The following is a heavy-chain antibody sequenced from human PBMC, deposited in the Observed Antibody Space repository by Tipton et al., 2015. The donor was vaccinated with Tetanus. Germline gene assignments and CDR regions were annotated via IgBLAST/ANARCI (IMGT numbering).Heavy chain of an antibody. CDR3: ARQDTLNYYYVGYFHD. CDR1: GGSTSGSGHY. D-gene: IGHD3-22*01. CDR2: ISYSGRT. J-gene: IGHJ1*01. V-gene: IGHV4-39*01. Sequence: TLSLTCIVSGGSTSGSGHYGAWVRQSPGKGLEWIGSISYSGRTYYSPSLKSRVTMSVDTSKKDFSVRLGSVTAADTAVYYCARQDTLNYYYVGYFHDWGQGTLVTVSS.